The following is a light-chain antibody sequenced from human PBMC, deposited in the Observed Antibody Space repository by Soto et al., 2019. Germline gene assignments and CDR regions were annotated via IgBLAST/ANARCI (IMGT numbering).Light chain of an antibody. Sequence: DIQLTQSPSTLSAAVGDSVTITCRASQNIRNLLAWYQQKPGKAPKPLIFDASTLKTGVPSRFGGSGSGADFTLTISSLQPEDFATYYCQQANSFPHTFGQGTRLEIK. CDR2: DAS. CDR1: QNIRNL. V-gene: IGKV1-12*01. CDR3: QQANSFPHT. J-gene: IGKJ5*01.